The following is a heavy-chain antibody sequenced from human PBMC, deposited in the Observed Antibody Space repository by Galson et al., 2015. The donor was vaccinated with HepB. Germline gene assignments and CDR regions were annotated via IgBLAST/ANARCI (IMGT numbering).Heavy chain of an antibody. CDR1: GYSFTSYW. D-gene: IGHD3-22*01. Sequence: QSGAEVKKPGESLKISCKGSGYSFTSYWIGWVRQMPGKGLEWMGIIYPGDSDTRYSPSFQGQVTISADKSISTAYLQWSSLKASDTAMYYCARSGKLWGHYYDSRGGFDYWGQGTLVTVSS. J-gene: IGHJ4*02. V-gene: IGHV5-51*01. CDR3: ARSGKLWGHYYDSRGGFDY. CDR2: IYPGDSDT.